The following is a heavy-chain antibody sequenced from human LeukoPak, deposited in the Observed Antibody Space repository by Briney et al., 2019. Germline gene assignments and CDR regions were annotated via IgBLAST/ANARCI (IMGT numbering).Heavy chain of an antibody. CDR1: GFTFSSYA. D-gene: IGHD2-2*01. CDR3: ARSRNPYCSSTRCRTFDP. CDR2: ISEDGSNE. V-gene: IGHV3-30*04. Sequence: PGTSLRLSCAASGFTFSSYAMHWVRQAPGKGLGWVAVISEDGSNESYAASVKGRFTISRDNSKNTLYLQMNSLRADDTAVYYCARSRNPYCSSTRCRTFDPWGQGTLVTVSS. J-gene: IGHJ5*02.